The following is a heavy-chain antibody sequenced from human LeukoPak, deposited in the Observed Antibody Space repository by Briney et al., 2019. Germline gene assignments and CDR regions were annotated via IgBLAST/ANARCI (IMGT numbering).Heavy chain of an antibody. CDR1: GGSISSNSYY. Sequence: PSETLSLTCTVSGGSISSNSYYWGWIRQPPGTGLEWIGSIYYSGSTNYNPSLKSRVTISVDTSKNQFSLKLSSVTAADTAVYYCARERGSYYIRNSYFDYWGQGTLVTVSS. CDR2: IYYSGST. CDR3: ARERGSYYIRNSYFDY. V-gene: IGHV4-39*07. D-gene: IGHD1-26*01. J-gene: IGHJ4*02.